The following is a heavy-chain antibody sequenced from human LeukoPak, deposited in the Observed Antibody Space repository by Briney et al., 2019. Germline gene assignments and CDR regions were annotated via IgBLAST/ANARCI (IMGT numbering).Heavy chain of an antibody. J-gene: IGHJ4*02. Sequence: GGSLRLSCEASGFTFSSYAIRWVRQAPGTGLEWVSSIPGSGGATYYADSVRGRFTISRDDSKNTLYLQMNGLRVEDSAVYYCATKISLGNWGQGTLVTVTS. CDR3: ATKISLGN. CDR2: IPGSGGAT. D-gene: IGHD1-26*01. CDR1: GFTFSSYA. V-gene: IGHV3-23*01.